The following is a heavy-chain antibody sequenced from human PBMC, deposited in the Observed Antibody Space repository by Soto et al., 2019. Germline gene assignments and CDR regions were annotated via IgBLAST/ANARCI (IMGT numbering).Heavy chain of an antibody. V-gene: IGHV1-46*01. J-gene: IGHJ3*02. CDR2: INPSGGST. CDR3: LVDSSGPYGAFDI. CDR1: GYTFTSYY. D-gene: IGHD3-22*01. Sequence: ASVKVSCKASGYTFTSYYIHWVRQAPGQGLEWMGIINPSGGSTSYAQKFQGRVTMTRDTSTSTVYMELSSLRSEDTAVYYCLVDSSGPYGAFDIWGQGTMVTVSS.